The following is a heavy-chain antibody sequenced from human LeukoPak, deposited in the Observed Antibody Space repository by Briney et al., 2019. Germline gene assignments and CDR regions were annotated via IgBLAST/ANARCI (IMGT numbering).Heavy chain of an antibody. Sequence: ASVKVSCKASGGTFSSYAISWVRHAPGQGLEWMGRIIPIFGTANYAQKFQGRVTITTDESTSTAYMELSSLRSEYTAVYYCAREGRGYSYGYWGQGTLVTVSS. V-gene: IGHV1-69*05. J-gene: IGHJ4*02. CDR3: AREGRGYSYGY. CDR1: GGTFSSYA. CDR2: IIPIFGTA. D-gene: IGHD5-18*01.